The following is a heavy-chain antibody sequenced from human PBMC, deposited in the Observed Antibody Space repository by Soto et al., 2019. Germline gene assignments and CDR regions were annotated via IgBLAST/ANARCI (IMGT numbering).Heavy chain of an antibody. D-gene: IGHD4-17*01. V-gene: IGHV3-23*01. CDR3: AKDYDYGDYLGPLDY. Sequence: GGSLRLSCAASGFTFSSYAMSWVRQAPGKGLEWVSAISGSGGSTYYADSVKGRFTISRDNSKNTLYLQMNSLRAEDTAVYYCAKDYDYGDYLGPLDYWGQGTLDTVSS. J-gene: IGHJ4*02. CDR2: ISGSGGST. CDR1: GFTFSSYA.